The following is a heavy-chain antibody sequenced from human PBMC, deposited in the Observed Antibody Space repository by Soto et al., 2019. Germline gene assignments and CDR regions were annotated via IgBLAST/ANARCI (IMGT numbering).Heavy chain of an antibody. J-gene: IGHJ6*01. V-gene: IGHV3-23*01. CDR3: AKGDYDFWSGYYTCRSFYG. D-gene: IGHD3-3*01. CDR2: ISGSGGST. Sequence: PVGALRLSSASSVCTFSSYAMRWIRQSPVKWLEWVSAISGSGGSTYYADSVKGRFTISRDNSKNTLYLQMNSLRAEDTAVYYCAKGDYDFWSGYYTCRSFYG. CDR1: VCTFSSYA.